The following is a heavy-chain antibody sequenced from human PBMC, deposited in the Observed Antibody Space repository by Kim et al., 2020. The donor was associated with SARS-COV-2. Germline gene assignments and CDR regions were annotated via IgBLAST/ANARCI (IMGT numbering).Heavy chain of an antibody. CDR1: GFTFSSYS. Sequence: GGSLRLSCAASGFTFSSYSMNWVRQAPGKGLEWVSSISSSSSYIYYADSVKGRFTISRDNAKNSLYLQMNSLRAEDTAVYYCAREMVEQQLGVFDPWGQGTLVTVSS. CDR3: AREMVEQQLGVFDP. V-gene: IGHV3-21*01. D-gene: IGHD6-13*01. J-gene: IGHJ5*02. CDR2: ISSSSSYI.